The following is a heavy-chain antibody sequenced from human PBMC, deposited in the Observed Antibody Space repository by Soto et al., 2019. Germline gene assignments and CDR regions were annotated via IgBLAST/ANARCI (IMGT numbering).Heavy chain of an antibody. D-gene: IGHD5-12*01. CDR1: GGSISSYY. Sequence: ASETLSLTCTVSGGSISSYYWSWIRQPPGKGLEWIGYIYYSGSTNYNPSLKSRVTISVDTSKNQFSLKLSSVTAADTAVYYCARTTEVASFDYWGQGTLVTVSS. V-gene: IGHV4-59*01. CDR3: ARTTEVASFDY. J-gene: IGHJ4*02. CDR2: IYYSGST.